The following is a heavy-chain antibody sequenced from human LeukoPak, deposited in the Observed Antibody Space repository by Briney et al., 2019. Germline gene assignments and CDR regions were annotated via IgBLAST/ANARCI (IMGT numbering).Heavy chain of an antibody. D-gene: IGHD6-6*01. CDR1: GGSISSYY. J-gene: IGHJ4*02. CDR2: IFYNRGT. CDR3: ASSPSSSGYADY. V-gene: IGHV4-59*01. Sequence: SETLSLTCTVSGGSISSYYWTWFRQPPGKGLEWIGYIFYNRGTNYNPSLRSRVIISVDTSKNQVSLRLDSVTAADTALYYCASSPSSSGYADYWGQGTLVNVSS.